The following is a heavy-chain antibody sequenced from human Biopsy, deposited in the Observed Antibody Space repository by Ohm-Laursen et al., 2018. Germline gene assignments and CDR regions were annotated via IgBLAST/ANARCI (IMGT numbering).Heavy chain of an antibody. CDR3: ARDSSRRAREGGMDV. V-gene: IGHV3-33*01. Sequence: SLRLSCAASGFAFSYYGLHWVRQAPGKGLQWVAVMWSDGINKNYADSVKGRFTVSRDNSNNVLYLQMSSLRDEDSAVYYCARDSSRRAREGGMDVWGQGTTVTVSS. J-gene: IGHJ6*02. CDR1: GFAFSYYG. D-gene: IGHD6-6*01. CDR2: MWSDGINK.